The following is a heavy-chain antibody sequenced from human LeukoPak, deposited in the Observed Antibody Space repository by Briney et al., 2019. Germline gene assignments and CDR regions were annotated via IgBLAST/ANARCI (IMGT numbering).Heavy chain of an antibody. V-gene: IGHV3-23*01. D-gene: IGHD2-2*01. CDR2: ISTSGDGS. J-gene: IGHJ5*02. Sequence: PGGSLRLSCAASGVNFDNYAMSWVRQAPGKGLEWVSGISTSGDGSYYADSVRGRFTISRDNSKNTLFLRLDSLRVEDTAVCYCAVSPFVVAPPNWFDPWGQGTPVIVSP. CDR3: AVSPFVVAPPNWFDP. CDR1: GVNFDNYA.